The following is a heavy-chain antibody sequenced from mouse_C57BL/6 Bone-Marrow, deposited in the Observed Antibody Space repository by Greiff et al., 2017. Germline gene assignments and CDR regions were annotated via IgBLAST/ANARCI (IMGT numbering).Heavy chain of an antibody. V-gene: IGHV5-4*01. D-gene: IGHD1-1*01. Sequence: EVQGVESGGGLVKPGGSLKLSCAASGFTFSSYAMSWVRQTPEKRLEWVATISDGGSYTYYPDNVKGRFTISRDNAKNYRYVQMSHLKSEDTAMYYCARDNYYGSSPGFAYWGQGTLVTVSA. CDR2: ISDGGSYT. CDR1: GFTFSSYA. J-gene: IGHJ3*01. CDR3: ARDNYYGSSPGFAY.